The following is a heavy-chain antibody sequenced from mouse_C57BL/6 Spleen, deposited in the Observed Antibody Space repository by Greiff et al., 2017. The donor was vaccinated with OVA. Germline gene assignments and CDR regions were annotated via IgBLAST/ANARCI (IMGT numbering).Heavy chain of an antibody. CDR2: IYPGSGNT. D-gene: IGHD2-14*01. CDR1: GYTFTDYY. Sequence: VQLQQSGAELVRPGASVKLSCKASGYTFTDYYINWVKQRPGQGLEWIARIYPGSGNTYYNEKFKGKATLTAEKSSSTAYMQLSSLTSEDSAVYFWVRNFDYWGQGTTLTVSS. J-gene: IGHJ2*01. CDR3: VRNFDY. V-gene: IGHV1-76*01.